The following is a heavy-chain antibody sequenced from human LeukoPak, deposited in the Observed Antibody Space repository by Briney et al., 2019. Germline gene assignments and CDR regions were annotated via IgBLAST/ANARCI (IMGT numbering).Heavy chain of an antibody. CDR2: IYYSGST. CDR1: GGSISSSSYY. J-gene: IGHJ4*02. CDR3: ARLVAVAGVFDY. Sequence: SETLSLTCTVSGGSISSSSYYWGWIRQPPGKGLEWIGSIYYSGSTYYSPSLKSRVTISVDTSKNHFSLKLSSVTAADTAVYYCARLVAVAGVFDYWGQGTLVTVSS. D-gene: IGHD6-19*01. V-gene: IGHV4-39*02.